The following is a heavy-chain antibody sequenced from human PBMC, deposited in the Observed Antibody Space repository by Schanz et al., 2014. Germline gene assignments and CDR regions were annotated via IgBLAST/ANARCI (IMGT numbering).Heavy chain of an antibody. CDR3: ARDEGRDGYNLAFAV. Sequence: EVQLVESGGGLIQPGGSLRLSCAVSGFTVSTNYMSWVRQAPGKGLEWVSSLYIGGGSTRYADSVKGRFIISRDSSKNTLFLQMNSLRADDTAVYFCARDEGRDGYNLAFAVWRQWTLVTVSS. CDR2: LYIGGGST. D-gene: IGHD5-12*01. V-gene: IGHV3-53*01. J-gene: IGHJ3*01. CDR1: GFTVSTNY.